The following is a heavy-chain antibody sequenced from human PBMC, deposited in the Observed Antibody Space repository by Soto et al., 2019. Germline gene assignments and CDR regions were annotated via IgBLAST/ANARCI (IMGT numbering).Heavy chain of an antibody. D-gene: IGHD3-16*01. J-gene: IGHJ6*02. CDR3: PEGGWGHVWDA. CDR2: IGSNGRDT. Sequence: DVKLVESGGGLVKPGESLRRSCAASGFTFNSHTITWVRQTTGKGLEWVSSIGSNGRDTYYPDSRWCRFTIYSDDATNALCLQMDSLRAEDTAGYYCPEGGWGHVWDAWGQGQTVTVS. V-gene: IGHV3-21*06. CDR1: GFTFNSHT.